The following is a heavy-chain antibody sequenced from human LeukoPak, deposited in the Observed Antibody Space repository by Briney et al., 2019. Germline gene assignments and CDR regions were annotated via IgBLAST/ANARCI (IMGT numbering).Heavy chain of an antibody. V-gene: IGHV1-3*01. D-gene: IGHD5-12*01. Sequence: ASVKVSCKASGYTFTSYAMHWVRQAPGQRLEWMGWINAGNDNTKYSQKFQDRVTITRDTSASTAYMEPSSLRSEDTAVYYCASSRGYDVGGYFDYWGQGTLVTVSS. J-gene: IGHJ4*02. CDR2: INAGNDNT. CDR3: ASSRGYDVGGYFDY. CDR1: GYTFTSYA.